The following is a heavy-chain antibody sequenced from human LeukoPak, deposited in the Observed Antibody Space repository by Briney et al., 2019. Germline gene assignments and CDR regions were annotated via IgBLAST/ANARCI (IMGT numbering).Heavy chain of an antibody. Sequence: GGSLRLSCAASGFTFSTYAMHWVRQAPGKGLEWVAFIRYDGSNEYYADSVKGRFTISRDNSKNALYLQMNSLRAEDTAVYYGAKWGGPALRRGLRWYYFDYGARGPW. CDR3: AKWGGPALRRGLRWYYFDY. D-gene: IGHD3-10*01. V-gene: IGHV3-30*02. CDR2: IRYDGSNE. CDR1: GFTFSTYA. J-gene: IGHJ4*02.